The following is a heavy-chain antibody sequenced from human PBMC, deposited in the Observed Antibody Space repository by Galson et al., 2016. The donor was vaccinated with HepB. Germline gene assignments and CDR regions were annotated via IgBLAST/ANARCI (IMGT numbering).Heavy chain of an antibody. J-gene: IGHJ6*02. CDR2: ISGSGDSV. D-gene: IGHD3-10*01. CDR3: AKDRTPWSYYGSGRYPLRGMDV. V-gene: IGHV3-23*01. CDR1: GFSFGSYA. Sequence: SLRLSCAASGFSFGSYALSWVRQAPGEGLEWASVISGSGDSVHHADSVKGRFTISRDKPKNTVYLQMNSLRAEDTAVYYCAKDRTPWSYYGSGRYPLRGMDVWGQGTTVTVSS.